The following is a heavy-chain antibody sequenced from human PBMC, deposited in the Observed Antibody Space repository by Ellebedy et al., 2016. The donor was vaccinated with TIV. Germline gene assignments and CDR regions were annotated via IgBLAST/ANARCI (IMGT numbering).Heavy chain of an antibody. CDR1: GFTFSTYA. Sequence: GESLKISSAASGFTFSTYAMHWVRQTPGKGLEWVAVVSYDGGSEYYGDSVKGRLTISRDNSMNTLYLQMNSLRAEDTAVYSCAKSSGYCSGGSCYFGTVDIWGQGTMVTVSS. J-gene: IGHJ3*02. V-gene: IGHV3-30*18. CDR3: AKSSGYCSGGSCYFGTVDI. CDR2: VSYDGGSE. D-gene: IGHD2-15*01.